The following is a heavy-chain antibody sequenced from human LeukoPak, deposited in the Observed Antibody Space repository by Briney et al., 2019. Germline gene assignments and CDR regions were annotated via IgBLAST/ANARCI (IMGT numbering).Heavy chain of an antibody. J-gene: IGHJ5*02. D-gene: IGHD3-9*01. CDR3: ARVNYDILTGYYSWFDP. Sequence: ASVKVSRKASGYTFTGYYMHWVRQAPGQGLEWMGRINPNSGGTNYAQKFQGRVTMTRDTSISTAYMELSRLRSDDTAVYYCARVNYDILTGYYSWFDPWGQGTLVTVSS. CDR2: INPNSGGT. CDR1: GYTFTGYY. V-gene: IGHV1-2*06.